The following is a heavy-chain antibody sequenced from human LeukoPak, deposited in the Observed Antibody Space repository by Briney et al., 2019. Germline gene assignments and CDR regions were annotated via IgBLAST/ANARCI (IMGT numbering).Heavy chain of an antibody. V-gene: IGHV3-53*01. CDR1: GFTVSSNY. J-gene: IGHJ6*02. CDR2: IYSGGST. Sequence: GGSLRLSCAASGFTVSSNYMSWVRQAPGKGLECVSIIYSGGSTYYADSVKGRFTISRDNSKNTLYLQMNSLKGEDTAVYCCARDMGFCSSPSCPYYYYGMDVWGQGTTVTVSS. CDR3: ARDMGFCSSPSCPYYYYGMDV. D-gene: IGHD2-2*01.